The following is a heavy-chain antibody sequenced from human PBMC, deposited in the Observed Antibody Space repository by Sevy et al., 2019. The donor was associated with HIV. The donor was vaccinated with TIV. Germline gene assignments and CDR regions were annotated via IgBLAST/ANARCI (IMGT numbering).Heavy chain of an antibody. Sequence: GGSLRLSCAASGFTFSSYAMHWVRQAPGKGLEWVAVISYDGSNKYYADSVKGRFTISRDNSKNTLYLQMNSLRAEDTAVYYCARELGAHYYHYGMDVWGQGTTVTVSS. CDR3: ARELGAHYYHYGMDV. V-gene: IGHV3-30-3*01. CDR1: GFTFSSYA. J-gene: IGHJ6*02. D-gene: IGHD3-16*01. CDR2: ISYDGSNK.